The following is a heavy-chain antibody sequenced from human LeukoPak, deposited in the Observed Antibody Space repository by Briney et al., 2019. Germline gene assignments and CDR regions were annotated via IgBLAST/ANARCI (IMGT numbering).Heavy chain of an antibody. CDR1: GFTFSSYW. J-gene: IGHJ6*02. CDR2: INSDGSST. CDR3: AREGLYYYYGMDV. Sequence: GGSLRLSCAASGFTFSSYWMHWVRQAPGKGLVWVTHINSDGSSTSYTDSVKGRYTISRDNAKNTLYLQMNSLRAEDTAVYYCAREGLYYYYGMDVWGQGTTVTVSS. V-gene: IGHV3-74*01.